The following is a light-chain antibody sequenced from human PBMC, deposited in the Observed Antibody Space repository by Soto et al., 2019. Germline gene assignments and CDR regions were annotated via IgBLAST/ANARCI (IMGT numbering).Light chain of an antibody. J-gene: IGLJ2*01. Sequence: QAVVTQEPSLSVSPGGTVTLTCASGTGAVTSTFYPNWFQQKPGQAPRSLIYSTNNKHPWTPARFSGSLLGVKAALTLSGVQPEDEADYYCLLYYGGVRVFGGGTKLTVL. CDR2: STN. V-gene: IGLV7-43*01. CDR1: TGAVTSTFY. CDR3: LLYYGGVRV.